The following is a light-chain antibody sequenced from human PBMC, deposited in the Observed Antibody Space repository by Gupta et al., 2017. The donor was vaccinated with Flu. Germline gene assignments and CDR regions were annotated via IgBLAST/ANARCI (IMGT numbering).Light chain of an antibody. CDR1: QSLLHSNGYNY. Sequence: VTPGEPASISCRSSQSLLHSNGYNYLDWYLQKPGQSPQLLIYLGSNRASGVPDRFSGSGSGTDFTLKISRVEAEDVGVYYCRQALRTPWTFGQGTKVEIK. CDR2: LGS. J-gene: IGKJ1*01. CDR3: RQALRTPWT. V-gene: IGKV2-28*01.